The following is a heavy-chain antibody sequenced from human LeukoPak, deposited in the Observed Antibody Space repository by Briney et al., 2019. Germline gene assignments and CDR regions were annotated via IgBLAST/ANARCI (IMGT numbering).Heavy chain of an antibody. V-gene: IGHV7-4-1*02. CDR1: GYTFTSYA. Sequence: ASVKVSCKASGYTFTSYAMNWVRQAPGQGLEWMGWINTNTGNPTYAQGFTGRFVFSLDTSVSTAYLQISSLKAEDTAVYYCARDTPRYCSSTSCSRGYYYGMDVWGQGTTVTVSS. J-gene: IGHJ6*02. D-gene: IGHD2-2*01. CDR2: INTNTGNP. CDR3: ARDTPRYCSSTSCSRGYYYGMDV.